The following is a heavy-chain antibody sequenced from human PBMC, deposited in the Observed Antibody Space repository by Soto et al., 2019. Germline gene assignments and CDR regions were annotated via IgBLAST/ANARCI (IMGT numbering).Heavy chain of an antibody. CDR3: ARALTAQEPGP. Sequence: QVQLVQSGAEVKKPGASVTVSCKASGYTFTNFYMHWGRQAPGQGLEWMGIINPSAHSPTDAQKFQGRVTMTSDTSTSTVYMEMRSLRSEDTAFYFCARALTAQEPGPWGQGTLVTVSS. V-gene: IGHV1-46*01. CDR2: INPSAHSP. J-gene: IGHJ4*02. D-gene: IGHD1-26*01. CDR1: GYTFTNFY.